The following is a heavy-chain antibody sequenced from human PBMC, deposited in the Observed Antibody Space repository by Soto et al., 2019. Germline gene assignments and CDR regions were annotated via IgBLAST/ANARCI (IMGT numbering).Heavy chain of an antibody. CDR1: GYTFNSYG. J-gene: IGHJ3*01. CDR3: ARGPTVGDF. CDR2: IRVKNDNT. Sequence: ASVKVSCKASGYTFNSYGISWVRQAPGQGLEWIGWIRVKNDNTNYAQNYQGRFTMTTDTSTSTAYMELRNLRSNDTAVYYCARGPTVGDFWGQGTMVTVS. D-gene: IGHD2-21*02. V-gene: IGHV1-18*01.